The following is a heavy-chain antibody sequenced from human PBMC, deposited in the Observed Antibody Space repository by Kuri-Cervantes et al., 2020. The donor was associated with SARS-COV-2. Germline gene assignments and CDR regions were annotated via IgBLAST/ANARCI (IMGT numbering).Heavy chain of an antibody. D-gene: IGHD6-6*01. V-gene: IGHV4-39*02. J-gene: IGHJ3*02. CDR3: ARDLYSSSSVFVSDAFDI. Sequence: WVRQPPGKGLEWIGSIYYSGSTYYNPSLKSRVTISVDTSKNQFSLKLSSVTAADTAVYYCARDLYSSSSVFVSDAFDIWGQGTMVTVSS. CDR2: IYYSGST.